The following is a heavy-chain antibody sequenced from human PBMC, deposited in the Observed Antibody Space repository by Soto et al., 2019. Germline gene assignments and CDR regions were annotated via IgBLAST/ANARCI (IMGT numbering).Heavy chain of an antibody. D-gene: IGHD6-19*01. CDR1: GYTFSSFA. CDR2: ISYNGADT. Sequence: EVQLLESGGGLVQPGESLRLSCGGSGYTFSSFAMTWVRQAPGKGLEWVSGISYNGADTYYTDSVRGRFTISRDNSKNPLALQMNSLRTEDTSVYYCAKRVAGSGIGWDYWGQGTLVTVAS. J-gene: IGHJ4*02. CDR3: AKRVAGSGIGWDY. V-gene: IGHV3-23*01.